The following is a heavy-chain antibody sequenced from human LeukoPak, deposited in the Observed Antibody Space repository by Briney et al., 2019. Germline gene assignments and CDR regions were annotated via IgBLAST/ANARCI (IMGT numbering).Heavy chain of an antibody. J-gene: IGHJ5*01. CDR2: ISAYNGNT. CDR3: ARDFGDPSSGYYSPRFFDS. D-gene: IGHD3-22*01. CDR1: GYTFTSYG. Sequence: GASVKVSCKASGYTFTSYGISWVRQAPGQGLEWMGWISAYNGNTNYAQKLQGRVTMTTDTSTSTAYMELRSLRSDDTAVYYCARDFGDPSSGYYSPRFFDSWGQGTLVTVSS. V-gene: IGHV1-18*01.